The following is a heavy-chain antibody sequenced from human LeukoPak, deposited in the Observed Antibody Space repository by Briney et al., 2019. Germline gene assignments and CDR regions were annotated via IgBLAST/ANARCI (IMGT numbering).Heavy chain of an antibody. D-gene: IGHD2-2*01. V-gene: IGHV3-30*02. CDR2: IQYDRTNE. J-gene: IGHJ4*02. CDR1: AFTFGSYG. Sequence: GGSLRLSCAASAFTFGSYGMHWVRQAPGKGLEWVAYIQYDRTNEQYAHSVKGRFRISRDNSNNILYLQMNSLRTEDTAVYYCAKDRGRRIVVVPATKWGTFDYWGQGTLVTVSS. CDR3: AKDRGRRIVVVPATKWGTFDY.